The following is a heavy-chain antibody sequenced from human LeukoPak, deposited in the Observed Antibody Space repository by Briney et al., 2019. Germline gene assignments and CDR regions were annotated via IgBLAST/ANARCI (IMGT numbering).Heavy chain of an antibody. CDR1: GFTFSNAW. V-gene: IGHV3-15*01. CDR3: TTVGGWLLFYIY. D-gene: IGHD5-18*01. Sequence: GGSLRLSCAASGFTFSNAWLSWVRQAPGEGRQWVVRIKSKTDGGTTDYAAPVKGRFTISRDDSKNTLYLQMNSLKTEDTAVYYCTTVGGWLLFYIYWGQGTLVTVSS. CDR2: IKSKTDGGTT. J-gene: IGHJ4*02.